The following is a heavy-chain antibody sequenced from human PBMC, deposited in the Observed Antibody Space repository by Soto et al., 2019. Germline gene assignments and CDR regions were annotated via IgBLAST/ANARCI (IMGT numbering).Heavy chain of an antibody. CDR3: ARDRAYYYMDV. Sequence: EVQLVESGGGLVQPGGSLRLSCTASGFTFNNYYINWVRQAPGKGLEWVSCIDNGGGSMYYADSVKGRFTMSRDNTKNSLYLQMNSLRAEDTAVYFCARDRAYYYMDVWGKGTTVTVSS. V-gene: IGHV3-48*01. CDR2: IDNGGGSM. D-gene: IGHD3-10*01. CDR1: GFTFNNYY. J-gene: IGHJ6*03.